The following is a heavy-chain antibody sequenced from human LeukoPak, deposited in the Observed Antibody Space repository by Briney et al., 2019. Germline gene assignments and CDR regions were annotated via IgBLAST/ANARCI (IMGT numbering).Heavy chain of an antibody. CDR1: GGSISSSSYY. V-gene: IGHV4-39*01. CDR2: IFYSGST. CDR3: ARHVESGYYYFDL. Sequence: SETLSLTCIVSGGSISSSSYYWGWIRQPPGMGLGWIGSIFYSGSTYYNPSLRSRTTISVDKSKNHFSLKLTSVTAADTAVYYCARHVESGYYYFDLWGRGTLVTVSS. J-gene: IGHJ2*01. D-gene: IGHD3-22*01.